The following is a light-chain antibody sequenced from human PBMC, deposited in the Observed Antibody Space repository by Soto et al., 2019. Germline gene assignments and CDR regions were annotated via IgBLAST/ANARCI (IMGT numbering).Light chain of an antibody. V-gene: IGKV1-39*01. Sequence: DIQMTQSPSSLSASVGNRVTITCRASQPIDKYLNWYQQKPGRAPHLLLYAASTLKTGVPSRFRGSGSGTAFTLTITSLQPEDFATCFGQQTFTLPWTSGQGTDVELK. CDR1: QPIDKY. CDR2: AAS. CDR3: QQTFTLPWT. J-gene: IGKJ1*01.